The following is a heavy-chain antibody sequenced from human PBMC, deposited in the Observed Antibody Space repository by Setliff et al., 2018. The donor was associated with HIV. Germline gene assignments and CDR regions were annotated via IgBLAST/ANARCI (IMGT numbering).Heavy chain of an antibody. CDR1: GYSFTSYG. V-gene: IGHV1-18*01. D-gene: IGHD3-3*01. J-gene: IGHJ3*02. Sequence: ASVKVSCKASGYSFTSYGISWVRQAPGQGLEWMGWISPHNGNTNYAQNFQGRVTMTTDTSTSTAYMELRSLRSDDTAVYYCARDYNFWSGYYTNDAFDIWGQGTMVTVSS. CDR3: ARDYNFWSGYYTNDAFDI. CDR2: ISPHNGNT.